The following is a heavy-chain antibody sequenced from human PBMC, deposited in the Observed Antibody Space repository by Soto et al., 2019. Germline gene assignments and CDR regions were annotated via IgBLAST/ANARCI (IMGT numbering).Heavy chain of an antibody. D-gene: IGHD3-22*01. Sequence: QVQLVQSGAEVKKPGSSVKVSCKASGGTFSSYAISWVRQAPGQGLEWMGGIIPIFGTANYAQKFQGRVTITADESMSTAYMELSSLRSEDTAVYYCGRVLSDASGSLYFDYWGQGTLVTVSS. CDR1: GGTFSSYA. J-gene: IGHJ4*02. CDR3: GRVLSDASGSLYFDY. V-gene: IGHV1-69*12. CDR2: IIPIFGTA.